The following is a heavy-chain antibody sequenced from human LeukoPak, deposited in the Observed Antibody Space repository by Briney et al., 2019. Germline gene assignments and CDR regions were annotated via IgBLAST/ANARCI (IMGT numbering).Heavy chain of an antibody. D-gene: IGHD2-2*02. V-gene: IGHV4-30-2*01. Sequence: SQTLSLTCTVSGGSISSGGCYWSWIRQPPGKGLEWIGYIYHSGSTYYNPSLKSRVTISGDRSKNQFFLKLSSVTAADTAVYYCATGGYCSSTGCYTLDYWGQGTLVTVSS. CDR3: ATGGYCSSTGCYTLDY. CDR2: IYHSGST. J-gene: IGHJ4*02. CDR1: GGSISSGGCY.